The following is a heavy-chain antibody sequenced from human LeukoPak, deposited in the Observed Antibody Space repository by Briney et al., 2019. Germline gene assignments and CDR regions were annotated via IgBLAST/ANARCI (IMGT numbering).Heavy chain of an antibody. CDR1: GGSFNGYY. Sequence: SETLSLTCAVYGGSFNGYYWSWIRQPPGKGLEWIGEINHSGSTNYNPSLKSRVTISVDTSKNQFSLKLSSVTAADTAVYYCARGLYVVAAIENWFDPWGQGTLVTVSS. CDR2: INHSGST. D-gene: IGHD2-15*01. J-gene: IGHJ5*02. V-gene: IGHV4-34*01. CDR3: ARGLYVVAAIENWFDP.